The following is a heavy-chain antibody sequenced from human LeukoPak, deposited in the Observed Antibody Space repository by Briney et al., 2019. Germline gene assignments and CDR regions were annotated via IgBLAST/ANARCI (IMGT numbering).Heavy chain of an antibody. V-gene: IGHV4-39*07. D-gene: IGHD6-19*01. CDR1: GGSISSSSYY. CDR3: ASIAVAYFGFDY. CDR2: IYYSGST. Sequence: SETLSLTCTVSGGSISSSSYYWGWIRQPPGKGLEWIGSIYYSGSTYYNPPLKSRVTISVDTSKNQFSLKLSSVTAADTAVYYCASIAVAYFGFDYWGQGTLVTVSS. J-gene: IGHJ4*02.